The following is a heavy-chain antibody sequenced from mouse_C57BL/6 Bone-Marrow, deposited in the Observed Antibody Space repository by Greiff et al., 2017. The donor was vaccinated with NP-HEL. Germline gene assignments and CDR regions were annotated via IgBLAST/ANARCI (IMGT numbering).Heavy chain of an antibody. CDR1: GYTFTSYW. Sequence: QVQLQQPGAELVKPGASVKLSCKASGYTFTSYWMHWVKQRPGQGLEWIGMIHPNSGSTNYNEKFKRKATLTVDKSSSTAYMQLSSLTSEDSAVYYCARSGSSLYWYFDVWGTGTTVTVSS. CDR3: ARSGSSLYWYFDV. J-gene: IGHJ1*03. V-gene: IGHV1-64*01. D-gene: IGHD1-1*01. CDR2: IHPNSGST.